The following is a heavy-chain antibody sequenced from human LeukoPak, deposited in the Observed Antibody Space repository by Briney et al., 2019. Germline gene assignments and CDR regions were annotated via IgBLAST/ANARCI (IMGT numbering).Heavy chain of an antibody. V-gene: IGHV3-23*01. CDR2: ISGSGGST. Sequence: GGSLRLSCAASGFTFSSYAMSWVRQAPGKGLEWVSAISGSGGSTYYADSVKGQFTISRYNSKNTLYLQVNSLRAEDTAVYYCAKLSLYGDYRLVDYWGQGTLVTVSS. CDR3: AKLSLYGDYRLVDY. CDR1: GFTFSSYA. D-gene: IGHD4-17*01. J-gene: IGHJ4*02.